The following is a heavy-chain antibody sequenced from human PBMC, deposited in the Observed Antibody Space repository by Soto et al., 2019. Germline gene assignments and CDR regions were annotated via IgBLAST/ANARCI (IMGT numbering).Heavy chain of an antibody. V-gene: IGHV3-30-3*01. CDR3: ASYSTLHYYYGMDV. D-gene: IGHD2-15*01. CDR1: GFTFSSYA. Sequence: QVQLVESGGGVVQPGRSLRLSCAASGFTFSSYAMHWVRQAPGKGLEWVAVISYDGSNKYYADSVKGRFTISRDNSKNTLDLQMNSLRAEDTAAYYCASYSTLHYYYGMDVWGQGTTVTVSS. J-gene: IGHJ6*02. CDR2: ISYDGSNK.